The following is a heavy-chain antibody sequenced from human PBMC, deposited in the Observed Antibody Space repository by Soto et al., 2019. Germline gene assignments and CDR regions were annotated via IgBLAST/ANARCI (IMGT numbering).Heavy chain of an antibody. D-gene: IGHD6-19*01. J-gene: IGHJ4*02. V-gene: IGHV1-69*13. CDR1: GGTFSSYA. Sequence: ASVKVSCKASGGTFSSYAISWVRQAPGQGLEWMGGIIPIFGTANYAQKFQGRVTITADESTSTAYMELSSLRSEDTAVYYCARAKGLIAVAGTPKHYYFDYWGQGTLVTVSS. CDR2: IIPIFGTA. CDR3: ARAKGLIAVAGTPKHYYFDY.